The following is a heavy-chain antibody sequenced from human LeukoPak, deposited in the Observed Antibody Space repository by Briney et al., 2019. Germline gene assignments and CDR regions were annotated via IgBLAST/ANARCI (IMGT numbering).Heavy chain of an antibody. CDR2: ISWNSGSI. CDR1: GFTFDDYA. CDR3: ARGGTTVTNYYYYYMDV. J-gene: IGHJ6*03. D-gene: IGHD4-17*01. V-gene: IGHV3-9*01. Sequence: GRSLRLSCAASGFTFDDYAMHWVRQAPGKGLEWVSGISWNSGSIGYADSVKGRFTISRENAKNSLYLQMNSLRAGDTAVYYCARGGTTVTNYYYYYMDVWGKGTTVTVSS.